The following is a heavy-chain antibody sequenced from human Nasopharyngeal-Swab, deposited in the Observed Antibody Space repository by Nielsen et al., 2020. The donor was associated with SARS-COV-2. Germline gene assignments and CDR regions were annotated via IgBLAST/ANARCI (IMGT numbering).Heavy chain of an antibody. CDR3: ARGIVVDSSSWYPGYFDY. V-gene: IGHV4-34*01. J-gene: IGHJ4*02. CDR2: INHSGST. Sequence: SETLSLTCAVYGGSFSGYYWSWIRQPPGKGLEWIGEINHSGSTNYNPSLKSRVTISVDTSKNQFSLKLNSVTAADTAVYYCARGIVVDSSSWYPGYFDYWGQGTLVTVSS. D-gene: IGHD6-13*01. CDR1: GGSFSGYY.